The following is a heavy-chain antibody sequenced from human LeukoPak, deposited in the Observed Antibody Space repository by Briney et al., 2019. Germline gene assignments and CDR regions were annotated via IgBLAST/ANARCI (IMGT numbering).Heavy chain of an antibody. J-gene: IGHJ6*03. D-gene: IGHD2-2*01. CDR1: GYTFTSYY. CDR2: INPSGGST. CDR3: ARGGGDDIVVVPAAHYYYYYYMDV. Sequence: ASVKVSCKASGYTFTSYYMHWVRQAPGQGLEWMGIINPSGGSTSYAQKFQGRVTMTRDTSTSTVYMELSSLRSEDTAVYYCARGGGDDIVVVPAAHYYYYYYMDVWGKGTTVTVSS. V-gene: IGHV1-46*01.